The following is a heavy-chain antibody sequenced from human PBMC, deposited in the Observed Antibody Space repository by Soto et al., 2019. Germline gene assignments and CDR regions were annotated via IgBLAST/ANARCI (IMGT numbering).Heavy chain of an antibody. CDR1: GGSISSYY. J-gene: IGHJ6*02. D-gene: IGHD3-10*01. CDR3: GHGSGSYYSFYGMDV. CDR2: VYHSGST. V-gene: IGHV4-59*04. Sequence: TSETLSLTCTVSGGSISSYYWTWIRQPPGKGLEWVGYVYHSGSTYYNASLKSRVTISVDTSKNQFSLKLSSVTAADTAVYYCGHGSGSYYSFYGMDVWGQGTTVTAP.